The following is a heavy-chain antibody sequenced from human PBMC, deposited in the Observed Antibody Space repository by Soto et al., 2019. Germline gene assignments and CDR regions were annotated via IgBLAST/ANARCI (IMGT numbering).Heavy chain of an antibody. Sequence: PGGSLRLSCAASGFTFSSYAMSWVRQAPGKGLEWVSAISGSGGSTYYADSVKGRFTISRDNSKNTLYLQMNSLRAEDTAVYYCARDSGCSGGSCYPPGIFDYWGQGTLVTVSS. J-gene: IGHJ4*02. CDR2: ISGSGGST. CDR1: GFTFSSYA. D-gene: IGHD2-15*01. CDR3: ARDSGCSGGSCYPPGIFDY. V-gene: IGHV3-23*01.